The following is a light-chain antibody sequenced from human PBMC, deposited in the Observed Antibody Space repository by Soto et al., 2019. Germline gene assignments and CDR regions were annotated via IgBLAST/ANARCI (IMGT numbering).Light chain of an antibody. V-gene: IGKV3-20*01. CDR2: GTS. J-gene: IGKJ2*01. CDR1: QSVNSKY. Sequence: EIVLTQSPGTLSLSPGKRATLSCRASQSVNSKYLAWYQQKPGQAPSLLMYGTSSRATGITDRFSGSGSGTEFTFTISRVEPEDFAVYYCQQYGRSPYTFGQGTKLEIE. CDR3: QQYGRSPYT.